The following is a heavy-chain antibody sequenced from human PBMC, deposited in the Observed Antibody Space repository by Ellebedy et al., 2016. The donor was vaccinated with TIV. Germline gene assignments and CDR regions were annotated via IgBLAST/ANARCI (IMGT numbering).Heavy chain of an antibody. CDR3: ARGLDDSSCYYYPMNDY. J-gene: IGHJ4*02. CDR2: ISSSCSYI. V-gene: IGHV3-21*01. D-gene: IGHD3-22*01. Sequence: GESLKISCAASGFTFSSYSMTWVRQAPGKVLEWVASISSSCSYIYYADSVKGRFTISRDTAKNSLYLQMNSLRAEDTAVYSCARGLDDSSCYYYPMNDYWGQGTLVTVSS. CDR1: GFTFSSYS.